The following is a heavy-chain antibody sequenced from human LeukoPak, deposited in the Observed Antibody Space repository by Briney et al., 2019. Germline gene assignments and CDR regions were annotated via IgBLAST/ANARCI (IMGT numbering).Heavy chain of an antibody. Sequence: SQTLSLTCTVSGGSISSGDYYWSWIRQPPGKGLEWIGYIYYSGSTYYNPSLKSRVTISVDTSKNQFSLKLSSVTAADTAVYYCAREGEEPYSSGWHNWFDPWGQGTLVTVSS. D-gene: IGHD6-19*01. CDR1: GGSISSGDYY. V-gene: IGHV4-30-4*01. CDR2: IYYSGST. CDR3: AREGEEPYSSGWHNWFDP. J-gene: IGHJ5*02.